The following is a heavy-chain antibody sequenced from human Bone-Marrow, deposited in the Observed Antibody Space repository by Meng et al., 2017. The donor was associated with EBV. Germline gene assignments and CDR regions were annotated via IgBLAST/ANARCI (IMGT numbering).Heavy chain of an antibody. CDR3: ATRGENCSGGSCYSFDY. CDR2: INHSGST. V-gene: IGHV4-34*01. D-gene: IGHD2-15*01. CDR1: GGSLSGYS. Sequence: HGKLQRWAAGLVKPSETRSTTCAVYGGSLSGYSVSWLRHPPGKGLEWIGEINHSGSTNYNPSLKGRVTISVDKSKNQFSLKLSSVTAADTAVYYCATRGENCSGGSCYSFDYWGQGTLVTVSS. J-gene: IGHJ4*02.